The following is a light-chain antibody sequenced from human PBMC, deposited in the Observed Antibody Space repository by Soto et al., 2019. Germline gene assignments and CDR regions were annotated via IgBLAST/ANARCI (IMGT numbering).Light chain of an antibody. Sequence: QSVLTQPASVSGSPGQSITISCTGTSSDVGAYNSVSWYQQHPDKAPKLIIFSVTSRTSGLSDRFSGSKSDNTASLTISGLRTEDEADYYCSAATSSSTYLVGTGTKLTVL. CDR2: SVT. J-gene: IGLJ1*01. CDR3: SAATSSSTYL. V-gene: IGLV2-14*03. CDR1: SSDVGAYNS.